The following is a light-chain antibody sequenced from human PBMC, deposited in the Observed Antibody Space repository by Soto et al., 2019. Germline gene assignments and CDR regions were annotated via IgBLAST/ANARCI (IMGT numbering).Light chain of an antibody. CDR2: LNSDGSH. V-gene: IGLV4-69*01. CDR1: NGHNTNA. J-gene: IGLJ2*01. Sequence: QPVLTQSPSASASLGASVKLTCTLNNGHNTNAIAWHQQRPEKGPRYLMKLNSDGSHSRGGGIPDRFSGSSSGAERYLTISGLQSEYEADYYCQTWDTGMVFGGGTKLTVL. CDR3: QTWDTGMV.